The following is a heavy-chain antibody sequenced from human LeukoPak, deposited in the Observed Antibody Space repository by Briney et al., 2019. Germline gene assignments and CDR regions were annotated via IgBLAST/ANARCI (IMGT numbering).Heavy chain of an antibody. D-gene: IGHD2-15*01. J-gene: IGHJ4*02. V-gene: IGHV3-48*02. CDR2: ISDSSATI. CDR1: GFTFSINT. CDR3: ERDLLHGYFDY. Sequence: GGSLRLSCAASGFTFSINTMTWVRQAPGKGLEWVSYISDSSATIYYADSVKGRFTISRDNAKNSLYLQVNSLRDEDTAIYYCERDLLHGYFDYWGQGTLVTVSS.